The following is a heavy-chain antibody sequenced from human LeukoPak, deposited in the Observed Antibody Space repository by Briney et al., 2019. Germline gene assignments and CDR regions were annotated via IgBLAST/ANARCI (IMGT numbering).Heavy chain of an antibody. CDR2: IYYSGST. Sequence: SETLSLTCTVSGGSISSYYWSWIRQPPGKGLEWIEYIYYSGSTNYNPSLKSRVTISVDTSKNQFSLKLSSVTAADTAVYYCARSGYSYGEDAFDIWGQGTMVTVSS. J-gene: IGHJ3*02. CDR3: ARSGYSYGEDAFDI. V-gene: IGHV4-59*01. D-gene: IGHD5-18*01. CDR1: GGSISSYY.